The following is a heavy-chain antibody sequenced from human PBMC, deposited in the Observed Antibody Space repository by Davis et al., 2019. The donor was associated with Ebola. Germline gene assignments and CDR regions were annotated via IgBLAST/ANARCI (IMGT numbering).Heavy chain of an antibody. CDR1: GFTFSSYG. V-gene: IGHV3-NL1*01. CDR3: AKDWDTVPPDY. Sequence: GGSLRLSCAASGFTFSSYGMHWVRQAPGKGLEWVSVIYSGGSTYYADSVKGRFTISRDNSKNTLYLQMNSLRAEDTAVYYCAKDWDTVPPDYWGQGTLVTVSS. D-gene: IGHD4-17*01. CDR2: IYSGGST. J-gene: IGHJ4*02.